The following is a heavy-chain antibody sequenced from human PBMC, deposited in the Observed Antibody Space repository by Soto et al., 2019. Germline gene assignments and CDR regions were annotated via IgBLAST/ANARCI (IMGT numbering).Heavy chain of an antibody. CDR1: GGSISSGGYY. J-gene: IGHJ4*02. Sequence: SETLSLTCTVSGGSISSGGYYWSWIRQHPVKGLEWIGYIYYSGSTYYNPSLKSRVTISVDTSKNQFSLKLSSVTAADTAVYYCATGTGPSVYFDYWGQGTLVTVSS. CDR2: IYYSGST. D-gene: IGHD6-13*01. CDR3: ATGTGPSVYFDY. V-gene: IGHV4-31*03.